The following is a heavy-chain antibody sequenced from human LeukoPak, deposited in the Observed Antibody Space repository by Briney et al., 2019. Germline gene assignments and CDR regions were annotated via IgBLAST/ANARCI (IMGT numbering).Heavy chain of an antibody. D-gene: IGHD5-18*01. CDR3: PRSEIYNYGYNPNIKFDY. J-gene: IGHJ4*02. Sequence: GGSLRLSCAASGFIFSGHVMSWVRQAPGKGLEWVSGFSGGAGSTYYADSVRGRFTISGDNSKKLLYLQMDSLRAEDTAVYYCPRSEIYNYGYNPNIKFDYWGQGILVTVSS. CDR2: FSGGAGST. V-gene: IGHV3-23*01. CDR1: GFIFSGHV.